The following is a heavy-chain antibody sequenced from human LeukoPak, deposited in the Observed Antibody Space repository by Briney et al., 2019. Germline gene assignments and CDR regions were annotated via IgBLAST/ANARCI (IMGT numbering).Heavy chain of an antibody. V-gene: IGHV4-34*01. CDR1: GGSFSGYY. J-gene: IGHJ5*02. CDR3: ASGLKWFDP. CDR2: INHSGST. Sequence: SETLSLTCAVYGGSFSGYYWSWIRQPPGKGLEWIGEINHSGSTNYNPSLKSRVTISVDTSKNQFSLKLSSVTAADTAVYYCASGLKWFDPWGQGTLVTVSS.